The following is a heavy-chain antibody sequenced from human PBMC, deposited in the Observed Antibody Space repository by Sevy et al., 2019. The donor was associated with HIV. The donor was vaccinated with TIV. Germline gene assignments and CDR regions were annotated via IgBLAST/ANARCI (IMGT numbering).Heavy chain of an antibody. Sequence: GGSLRLSCAASGFTVSSNYMSWVRQAPGKGLEWVSVIYSGGSTYYADSVKGRFTISRDNSKNTLYLQMNSLRAEDTAVYYCARPNIEYYYSMDVWGQGTTVTVSS. CDR2: IYSGGST. J-gene: IGHJ6*02. CDR1: GFTVSSNY. V-gene: IGHV3-53*01. CDR3: ARPNIEYYYSMDV.